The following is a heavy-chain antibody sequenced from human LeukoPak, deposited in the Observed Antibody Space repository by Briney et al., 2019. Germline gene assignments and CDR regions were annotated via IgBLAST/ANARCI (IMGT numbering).Heavy chain of an antibody. CDR2: VNTNTGNP. J-gene: IGHJ5*02. D-gene: IGHD3-9*01. V-gene: IGHV7-4-1*02. CDR3: VREESGSYDTNWFDP. CDR1: GYTFTTYA. Sequence: SSVSVSCKASGYTFTTYAKNWVRQAPGQGLEWMGLVNTNTGNPAYAQGFTGQVVFSLDTSVSKAYLQINSIKAEDTGLDYCVREESGSYDTNWFDPWGQGTLVSVPS.